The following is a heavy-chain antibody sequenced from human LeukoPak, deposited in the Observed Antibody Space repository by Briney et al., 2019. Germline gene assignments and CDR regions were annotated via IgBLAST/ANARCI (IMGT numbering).Heavy chain of an antibody. CDR3: ARVEDSGYDYRGWFDP. CDR1: GGSISSGSYY. V-gene: IGHV4-39*07. J-gene: IGHJ5*02. D-gene: IGHD5-12*01. Sequence: SETLSLTCTVSGGSISSGSYYWGWIRQPPGKGLECIGTIYYSGSTNYKPSLKSRFTISVDTSKNEFSLKVRSVTAADTAVYYCARVEDSGYDYRGWFDPWGQGNLVTVSS. CDR2: IYYSGST.